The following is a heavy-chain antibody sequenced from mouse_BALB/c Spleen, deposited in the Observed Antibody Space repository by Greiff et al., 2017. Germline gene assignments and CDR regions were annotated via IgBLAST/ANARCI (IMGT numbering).Heavy chain of an antibody. J-gene: IGHJ1*01. V-gene: IGHV5-4*02. CDR2: ISDGGSYT. D-gene: IGHD1-1*01. CDR1: GFTFSDYY. Sequence: EVHLVESGGGLVKPGGSLKLSCAASGFTFSDYYMYWVRQTPEKRLEWVATISDGGSYTYYPDSVKGRFTISRDNAKNNLYLQMSSLKSEDTAMYYCARDTSSYDWYFDVWGAGTTVTVAS. CDR3: ARDTSSYDWYFDV.